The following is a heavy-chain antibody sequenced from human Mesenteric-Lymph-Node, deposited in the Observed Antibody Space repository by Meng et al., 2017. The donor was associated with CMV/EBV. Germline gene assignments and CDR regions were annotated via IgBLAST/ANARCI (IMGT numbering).Heavy chain of an antibody. CDR3: AKDSGITIFGVVIPNYYYGMDV. V-gene: IGHV3-53*01. CDR2: IYSGGST. CDR1: GFTVSSNY. Sequence: GESLKISCAASGFTVSSNYMSWVRQAPGKGLEWVSVIYSGGSTYYADSVKGRFTISRDNSKNTLYLQMNSLRAEDTAVYYCAKDSGITIFGVVIPNYYYGMDVWGQGTTVTVS. J-gene: IGHJ6*02. D-gene: IGHD3-3*01.